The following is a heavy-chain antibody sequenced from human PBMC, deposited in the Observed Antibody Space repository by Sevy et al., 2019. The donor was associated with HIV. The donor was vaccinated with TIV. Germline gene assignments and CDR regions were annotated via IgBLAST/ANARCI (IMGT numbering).Heavy chain of an antibody. J-gene: IGHJ4*02. Sequence: GGSLRLSCGASGFIFSNAWMSWVRQAPGKGLEWVDRIKSKADGGTPDYAAPVKGTFTISRDDSINTLYLQMNSLRTDDTAVYYCGYSEYGYYYDYWGQGTLVTVSS. CDR3: GYSEYGYYYDY. D-gene: IGHD1-26*01. CDR1: GFIFSNAW. V-gene: IGHV3-15*01. CDR2: IKSKADGGTP.